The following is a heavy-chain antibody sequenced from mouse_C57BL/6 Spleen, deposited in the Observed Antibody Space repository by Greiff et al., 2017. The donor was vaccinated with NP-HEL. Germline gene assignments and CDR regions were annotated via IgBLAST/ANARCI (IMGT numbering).Heavy chain of an antibody. CDR3: ASIRGDDYDGYFDV. CDR1: GYTFTSYW. D-gene: IGHD2-4*01. CDR2: IDPSDSDT. Sequence: VQLQQPGAELVRPGSSVKLSCKASGYTFTSYWMHWVKQRPIQGLEWIGNIDPSDSDTNYNQKFKDKATLTVDKSSSTAYMQLSSLTSEDSAVDYCASIRGDDYDGYFDVWGTGTTVTVSS. J-gene: IGHJ1*03. V-gene: IGHV1-52*01.